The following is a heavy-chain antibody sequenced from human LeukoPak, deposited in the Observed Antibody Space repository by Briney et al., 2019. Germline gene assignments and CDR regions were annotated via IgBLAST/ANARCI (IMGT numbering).Heavy chain of an antibody. J-gene: IGHJ6*03. CDR3: ARDRTGQQLISRKDYYYMDV. CDR2: IIPIFGTA. CDR1: GCTFSSYA. V-gene: IGHV1-69*13. Sequence: SVKVSCKASGCTFSSYAISWVRQAPGQGLEWMGGIIPIFGTANYAQKFQGRVTITADESTSTAYMELSSLRSEDTAVYYCARDRTGQQLISRKDYYYMDVWGKGTTVTISS. D-gene: IGHD4-11*01.